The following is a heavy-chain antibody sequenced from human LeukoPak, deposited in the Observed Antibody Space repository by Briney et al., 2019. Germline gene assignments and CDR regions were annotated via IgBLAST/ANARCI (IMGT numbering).Heavy chain of an antibody. V-gene: IGHV3-74*01. D-gene: IGHD6-13*01. CDR2: INSDGNII. CDR1: GFTFSTYW. Sequence: GRSLRLSCAASGFTFSTYWMHWVRQVPGKGLVWVSRINSDGNIITYADSVKGRFTISRDNARNMVYLQMNRLRAEDTAVYYCVAGMGNYWGQGTLVPV. J-gene: IGHJ4*02. CDR3: VAGMGNY.